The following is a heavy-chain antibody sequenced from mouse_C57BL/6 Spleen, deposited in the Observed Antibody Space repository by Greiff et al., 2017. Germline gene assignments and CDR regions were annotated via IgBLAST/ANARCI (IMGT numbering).Heavy chain of an antibody. J-gene: IGHJ3*01. CDR1: GYTFTSYW. D-gene: IGHD1-1*01. CDR2: IHPNSGST. V-gene: IGHV1-64*01. Sequence: QVQLQQPGAELVKPGASVKLSCKASGYTFTSYWMHWVKQRPGQGLEWIGMIHPNSGSTNYNEKFKSKATLTVDKSSSTAYMQLSSLTSEDSAVYYCASGSSYDGWFAYWGQGTLVTVSA. CDR3: ASGSSYDGWFAY.